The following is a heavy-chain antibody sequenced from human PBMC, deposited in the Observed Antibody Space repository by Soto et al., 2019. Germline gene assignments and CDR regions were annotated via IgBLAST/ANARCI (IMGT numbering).Heavy chain of an antibody. CDR2: ISSSGSIK. CDR3: ARDPGGYPLGIFNI. D-gene: IGHD2-8*02. CDR1: EFTFGPYW. Sequence: PGGSLRLSCAASEFTFGPYWMHWVRQASGKGLEWVSHISSSGSIKNYVDSVKGRFTLSRDNAKKSLYLQMNSLRAEDTAMYYCARDPGGYPLGIFNIWGQGTRVTVSS. V-gene: IGHV3-11*01. J-gene: IGHJ3*02.